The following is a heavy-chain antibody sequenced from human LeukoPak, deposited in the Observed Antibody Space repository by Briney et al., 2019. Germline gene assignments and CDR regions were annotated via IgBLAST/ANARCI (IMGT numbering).Heavy chain of an antibody. J-gene: IGHJ1*01. Sequence: GGSLRLSCAASVFTFSSYSMNWVRQAPGKGLEWVSSISSSSSYIYYADSVKGRFTISRDNAKNSLYLQMNSLRAEDTAVYYCARDSAVDCSGGSCYSDFQHWGQGTLVTVSS. CDR2: ISSSSSYI. CDR1: VFTFSSYS. V-gene: IGHV3-21*01. D-gene: IGHD2-15*01. CDR3: ARDSAVDCSGGSCYSDFQH.